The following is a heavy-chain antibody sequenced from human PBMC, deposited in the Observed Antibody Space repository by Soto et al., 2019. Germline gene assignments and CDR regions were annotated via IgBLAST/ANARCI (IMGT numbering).Heavy chain of an antibody. Sequence: PSETLSLTCTVSGGSISSSSYYWGWIRQPPGKGLEWIGSIYYSGSTYYNPSLKSRVTISVDTSKNQFSLKLSSVTAADTAVYYCARSLDYDFWSGSKAPRGDYWGQVTLVSVS. CDR3: ARSLDYDFWSGSKAPRGDY. D-gene: IGHD3-3*01. V-gene: IGHV4-39*01. CDR2: IYYSGST. CDR1: GGSISSSSYY. J-gene: IGHJ4*02.